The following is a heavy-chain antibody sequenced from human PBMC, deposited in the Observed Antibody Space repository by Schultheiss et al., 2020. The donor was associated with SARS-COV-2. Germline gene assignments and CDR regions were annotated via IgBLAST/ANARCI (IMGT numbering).Heavy chain of an antibody. D-gene: IGHD3-3*01. V-gene: IGHV3-23*01. CDR2: ISGSGGST. CDR3: ARRGSEGHNFWSGYFSSYFDY. J-gene: IGHJ4*02. Sequence: GESLKISCAASGFTFSSYAMSWVRQAPGKGLEWVSAISGSGGSTYYADSVKGRFTISRDNSKNTLYLQMNSLRAEDTAVYYCARRGSEGHNFWSGYFSSYFDYWGQGTLVTVSS. CDR1: GFTFSSYA.